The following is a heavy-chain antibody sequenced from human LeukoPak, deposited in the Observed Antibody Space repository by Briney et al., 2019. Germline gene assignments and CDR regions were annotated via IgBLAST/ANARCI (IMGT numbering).Heavy chain of an antibody. J-gene: IGHJ4*02. CDR3: ARDSISIVVAVAATPGPFGY. CDR1: GFTFSSYW. Sequence: PGGSLRLSCAASGFTFSSYWMSWVRQAPGKGLEWVANIKQDGSEKYYVDSVKGRFTISRDNAKNSLYLQMNSLRAEDTAVYYCARDSISIVVAVAATPGPFGYWGQGTLVTVSS. D-gene: IGHD2-15*01. CDR2: IKQDGSEK. V-gene: IGHV3-7*01.